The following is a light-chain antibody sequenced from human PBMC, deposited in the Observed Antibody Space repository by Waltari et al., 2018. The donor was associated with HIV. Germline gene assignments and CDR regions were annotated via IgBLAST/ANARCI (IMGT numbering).Light chain of an antibody. CDR2: YNY. Sequence: QSVLTPPPSVSEAPRQRVTISCSGSSSNIGPNAVTWYQQLPGKDPKRLTYYNYLLLPGVADRFSGSKSGTSASLAISGLQSEDEADYFCAAWDDSLNDYVFGTVTKVTVL. CDR3: AAWDDSLNDYV. J-gene: IGLJ1*01. CDR1: SSNIGPNA. V-gene: IGLV1-36*01.